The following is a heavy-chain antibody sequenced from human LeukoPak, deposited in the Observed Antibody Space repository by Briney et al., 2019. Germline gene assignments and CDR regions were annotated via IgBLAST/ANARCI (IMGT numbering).Heavy chain of an antibody. Sequence: ASVKVSCKASGYTFTSYYMHWVRQAPGQGLEWMGLINPSGGSTSYAQKFQGRVTMTRDTSTSTVYMELSSLRSEDTAVYYCARAVGYCSGGSCYRFYGMDVWGQGTTVTVSS. D-gene: IGHD2-15*01. CDR3: ARAVGYCSGGSCYRFYGMDV. CDR1: GYTFTSYY. J-gene: IGHJ6*02. V-gene: IGHV1-46*01. CDR2: INPSGGST.